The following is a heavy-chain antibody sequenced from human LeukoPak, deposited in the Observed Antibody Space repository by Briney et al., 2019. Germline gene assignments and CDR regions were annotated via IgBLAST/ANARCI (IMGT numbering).Heavy chain of an antibody. CDR2: ISGSGGST. J-gene: IGHJ3*02. V-gene: IGHV3-23*01. CDR3: ARGLGSSTSRHTFDI. D-gene: IGHD2-2*01. Sequence: GGSLRLSCAASGLTVSSNYMRWVRQAPGKGLEWVSAISGSGGSTYFADSVKGRFTISRDNSKNTLYLQMNSLSAEDTAIYYCARGLGSSTSRHTFDIWGQGTMVTVSS. CDR1: GLTVSSNY.